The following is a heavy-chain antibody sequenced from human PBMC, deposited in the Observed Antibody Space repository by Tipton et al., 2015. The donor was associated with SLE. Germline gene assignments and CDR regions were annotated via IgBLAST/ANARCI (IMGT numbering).Heavy chain of an antibody. CDR1: GGSISSYY. CDR2: IYYSGST. D-gene: IGHD5-24*01. CDR3: ARRGWLQFSYAFDI. Sequence: TLSLTCTVSGGSISSYYWSWIRQPPGKGLEWIGYIYYSGSTNYNPSLKSRVTISVDTSKNQFSLKLSPVTAADTAVYYCARRGWLQFSYAFDIWGQGTMVTVSS. V-gene: IGHV4-59*08. J-gene: IGHJ3*02.